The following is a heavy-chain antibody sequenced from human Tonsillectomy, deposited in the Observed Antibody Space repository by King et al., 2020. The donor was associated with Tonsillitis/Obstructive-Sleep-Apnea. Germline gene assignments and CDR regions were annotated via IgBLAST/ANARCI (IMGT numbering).Heavy chain of an antibody. CDR1: GFTFSSYA. Sequence: VQLVESGGGVVQPGRSLRLSCAASGFTFSSYAMHWVRQAPGKGLEWVAVISYDGSNKYYADSVKGRFTISRDNSKNTLYLQMNSLRAEDTAVYYCARGTYDFWSGYYPTDYFDDWGQGTLVTVSS. V-gene: IGHV3-30*04. D-gene: IGHD3-3*01. CDR3: ARGTYDFWSGYYPTDYFDD. J-gene: IGHJ4*02. CDR2: ISYDGSNK.